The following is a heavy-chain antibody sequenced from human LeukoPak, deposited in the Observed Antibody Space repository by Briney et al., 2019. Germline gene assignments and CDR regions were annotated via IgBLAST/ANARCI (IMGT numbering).Heavy chain of an antibody. CDR2: INGSGDAT. Sequence: GGSLRLSCAASGFTFSSYSMNWVRQAPGKGLEWVSSINGSGDATKYGDSVMGRFTISRDNFKNTVSLQMNYVRAEDTAVYYCVKSDCGSDGCKLLSYWGQGTLVIASS. CDR1: GFTFSSYS. V-gene: IGHV3-23*01. CDR3: VKSDCGSDGCKLLSY. D-gene: IGHD3-10*02. J-gene: IGHJ4*02.